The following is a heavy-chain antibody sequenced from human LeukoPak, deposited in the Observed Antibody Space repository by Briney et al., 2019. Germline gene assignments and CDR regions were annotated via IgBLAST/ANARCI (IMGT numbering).Heavy chain of an antibody. D-gene: IGHD6-25*01. CDR1: GFRFSDCY. V-gene: IGHV3-11*01. Sequence: GGSLRLSCAASGFRFSDCYMIWIRQAPGKGLEGVAYICPTSSIVYSDSVRGRCTTSRDNTKNSLFLQMNTLRAEDTAVYYCPRYARLPDSWGQGTLVTVSS. J-gene: IGHJ4*02. CDR2: ICPTSSIV. CDR3: PRYARLPDS.